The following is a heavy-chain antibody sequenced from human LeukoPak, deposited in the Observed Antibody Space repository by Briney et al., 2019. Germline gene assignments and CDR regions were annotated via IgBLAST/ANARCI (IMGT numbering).Heavy chain of an antibody. V-gene: IGHV1-46*03. CDR3: SRVEGCSFDY. D-gene: IGHD2-15*01. CDR2: INPRGDST. J-gene: IGHJ4*02. CDR1: GYTFTSYY. Sequence: GASVNVSCKASGYTFTSYYMHWVRQAPGHGLEWMGKINPRGDSTSYAQKFQGRVTMTRDTSTSTVYMELTSLRSEETVLPYRSRVEGCSFDYWGQGTLVTVSS.